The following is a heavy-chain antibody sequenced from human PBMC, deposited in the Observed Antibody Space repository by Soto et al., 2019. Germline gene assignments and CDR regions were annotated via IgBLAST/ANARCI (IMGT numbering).Heavy chain of an antibody. CDR2: IYYSGST. D-gene: IGHD6-13*01. V-gene: IGHV4-30-4*01. Sequence: PSETLSLTCTVSGGSISSGDYYWSWIRQPPGKGLEWIGYIYYSGSTYYNPSLKSRVTISVDTSKNQFSLKLSSVTAADTAVYYCAREALQQLAGAWFDPWAREPWSPSPQ. CDR1: GGSISSGDYY. J-gene: IGHJ5*02. CDR3: AREALQQLAGAWFDP.